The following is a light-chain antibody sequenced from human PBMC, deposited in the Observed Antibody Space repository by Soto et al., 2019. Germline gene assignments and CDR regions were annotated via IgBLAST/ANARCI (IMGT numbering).Light chain of an antibody. Sequence: EMVMTQSPATLSVSPGERATLSCRASQSISSKLAWYQQRPGQAPRLLIYGVSTRATGIPARFSGSGSGTEFTLTISSLQSEDFAVYYCQQYNNWPITFGQGTRLE. CDR3: QQYNNWPIT. CDR2: GVS. J-gene: IGKJ5*01. CDR1: QSISSK. V-gene: IGKV3-15*01.